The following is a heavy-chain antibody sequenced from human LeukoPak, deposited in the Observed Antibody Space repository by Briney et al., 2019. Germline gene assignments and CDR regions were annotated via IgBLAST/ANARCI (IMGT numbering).Heavy chain of an antibody. J-gene: IGHJ6*03. V-gene: IGHV1-69*13. CDR2: IIPIFGTA. CDR3: ARASGEYSYGYRYYYYYMDV. Sequence: ASVKVSCKASGGTFSSYAISWVRQAPGQGLEWMGGIIPIFGTANYAQKFQGRVTITADESTSTAYMELSSLRSEDTAVYYCARASGEYSYGYRYYYYYMDVWGKGTTVTVSS. CDR1: GGTFSSYA. D-gene: IGHD5-18*01.